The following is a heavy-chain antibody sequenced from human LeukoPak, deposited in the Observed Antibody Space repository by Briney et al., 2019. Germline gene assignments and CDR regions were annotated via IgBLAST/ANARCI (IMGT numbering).Heavy chain of an antibody. D-gene: IGHD3-9*01. CDR1: GGSVSSSSYY. CDR2: IYYSGST. Sequence: SSETLSLTCTVSGGSVSSSSYYWGWIRQPPGKGLEWIGTIYYSGSTYYNPSLKSRVTICVDTSKNQFSLKLSSVTAADTAVYYCARFSSWILTGYYHPPVRVPHYYYYMDVWGKGTTVTISS. V-gene: IGHV4-39*01. J-gene: IGHJ6*03. CDR3: ARFSSWILTGYYHPPVRVPHYYYYMDV.